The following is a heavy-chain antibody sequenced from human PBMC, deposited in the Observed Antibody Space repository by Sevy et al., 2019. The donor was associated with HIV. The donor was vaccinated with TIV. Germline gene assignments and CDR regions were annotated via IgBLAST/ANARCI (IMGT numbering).Heavy chain of an antibody. V-gene: IGHV3-15*01. Sequence: GGSLRLSCAASGITFSSAWMSWVRLVPGKGLEWLGRIKSETDGGAADYAAAVNGRFTISRDDSKETLYLQLNSLKTEDTAVYYCTTDLGFYSSKWGQGTLVTVSS. J-gene: IGHJ4*02. D-gene: IGHD4-4*01. CDR2: IKSETDGGAA. CDR3: TTDLGFYSSK. CDR1: GITFSSAW.